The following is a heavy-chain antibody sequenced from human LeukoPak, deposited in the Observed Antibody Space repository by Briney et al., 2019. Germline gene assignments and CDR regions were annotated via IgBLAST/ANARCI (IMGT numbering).Heavy chain of an antibody. CDR2: IYPGDSDT. CDR3: ARPNDILTGYLNY. CDR1: GYIFTSYW. J-gene: IGHJ4*02. V-gene: IGHV5-51*01. D-gene: IGHD3-9*01. Sequence: GESLQISCKGSGYIFTSYWIGWGRQLPGKGLEGMGIIYPGDSDTRYSPSFQGQVTISADKSISTAYLQWSSLKASDTAMYYCARPNDILTGYLNYWGQGTLVTVSS.